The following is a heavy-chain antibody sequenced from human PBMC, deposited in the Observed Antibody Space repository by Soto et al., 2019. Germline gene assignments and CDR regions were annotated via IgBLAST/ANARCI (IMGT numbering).Heavy chain of an antibody. CDR2: VYHSGST. D-gene: IGHD1-1*01. V-gene: IGHV4-4*02. Sequence: QVQLQESGPGLVKPSGTLSLTCAVSGGSIDTSNWWSWVRQTPGKGLEWIGEVYHSGSTNYNPPLRSRVTISVDRSKNQFSLNLSSVTAADTAVYYCAQRTYAKESRFDNWGQGTLVTVSS. CDR1: GGSIDTSNW. J-gene: IGHJ4*02. CDR3: AQRTYAKESRFDN.